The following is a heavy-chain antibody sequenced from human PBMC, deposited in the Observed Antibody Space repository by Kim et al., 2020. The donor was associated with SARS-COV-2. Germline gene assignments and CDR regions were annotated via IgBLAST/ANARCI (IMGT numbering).Heavy chain of an antibody. CDR3: ARQARYSSSSNGRDWFDP. Sequence: SETLSLTCTVSGGSISSSSYYWGWIRQPPGKGLEWIGSIYYSGSTYYNPSLKSRVTISVDTSKNQFSLKLSSVTAADTAVYYCARQARYSSSSNGRDWFDPWGQGTLVTVSS. CDR1: GGSISSSSYY. D-gene: IGHD6-13*01. V-gene: IGHV4-39*01. J-gene: IGHJ5*02. CDR2: IYYSGST.